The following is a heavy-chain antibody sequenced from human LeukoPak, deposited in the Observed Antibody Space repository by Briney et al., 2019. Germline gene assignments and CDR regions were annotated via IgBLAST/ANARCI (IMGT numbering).Heavy chain of an antibody. CDR2: INPNSGGT. V-gene: IGHV1-2*02. CDR1: GYSFTDYY. CDR3: ASEGVGATGYAFDI. D-gene: IGHD1-26*01. J-gene: IGHJ3*02. Sequence: ASVKVSCKTSGYSFTDYYMHWVRQAPGQGLEWMGWINPNSGGTSSAQKFQGRVTMTRDTSISTAYMELSRLRSDDTAVYYCASEGVGATGYAFDIWGQGTMVTVSS.